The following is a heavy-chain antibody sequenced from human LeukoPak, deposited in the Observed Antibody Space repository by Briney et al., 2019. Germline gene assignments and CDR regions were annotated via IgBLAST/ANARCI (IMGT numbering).Heavy chain of an antibody. CDR1: GFTFSSYA. CDR2: ISGSGGST. CDR3: AKTAIMYSSGWYYFDY. J-gene: IGHJ4*02. Sequence: PGGSLRLSYAASGFTFSSYAMSWVRQAPGKGLEWVSAISGSGGSTYYADSVKGRFTISRDNSKNTLYLQMNSLRAEDTAVYYCAKTAIMYSSGWYYFDYWGQGTLVTVSS. V-gene: IGHV3-23*01. D-gene: IGHD6-19*01.